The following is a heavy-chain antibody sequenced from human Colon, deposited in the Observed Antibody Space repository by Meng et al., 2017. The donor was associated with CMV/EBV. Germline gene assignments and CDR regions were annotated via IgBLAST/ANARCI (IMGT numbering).Heavy chain of an antibody. CDR2: ISPHSGNT. Sequence: ASVKVSCKTSGYTFVDYDLNWVRQAPGQGLEWMGWISPHSGNTKYAQNLQGRVTMTTDTSTSTAYLELRSLRSDGTAVYYCARDQGWYTRPLAVWGQGTTVTVSS. CDR1: GYTFVDYD. CDR3: ARDQGWYTRPLAV. V-gene: IGHV1-18*01. J-gene: IGHJ6*02. D-gene: IGHD1-14*01.